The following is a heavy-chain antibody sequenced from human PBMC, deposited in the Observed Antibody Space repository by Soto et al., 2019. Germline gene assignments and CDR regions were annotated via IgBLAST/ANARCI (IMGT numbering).Heavy chain of an antibody. D-gene: IGHD2-21*01. CDR1: GYTFTSFP. CDR2: INAGNGDT. J-gene: IGHJ1*01. V-gene: IGHV1-3*01. CDR3: TRAPRGEN. Sequence: ASVKVSCKASGYTFTSFPIHWVRQAPGQRLEWMGWINAGNGDTKYSQKFQGRLTATRDTSASTAYMELMSLRSEDTAVYYCTRAPRGENWGQGTLVTVSS.